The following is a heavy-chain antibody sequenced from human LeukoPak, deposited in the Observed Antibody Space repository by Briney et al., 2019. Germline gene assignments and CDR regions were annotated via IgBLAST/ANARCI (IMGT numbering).Heavy chain of an antibody. CDR1: RFTFSSYG. D-gene: IGHD3-3*01. CDR3: ARAYDFWSGPGGY. Sequence: GSLRLSCAASRFTFSSYGMHWVRQAPGKGLEWVAVISYDGSNKYDADSVKGRFTISRDKSKNTLYLQMNSLRAEDTAVYYCARAYDFWSGPGGYWGQGTLVTVSS. V-gene: IGHV3-30*03. J-gene: IGHJ4*02. CDR2: ISYDGSNK.